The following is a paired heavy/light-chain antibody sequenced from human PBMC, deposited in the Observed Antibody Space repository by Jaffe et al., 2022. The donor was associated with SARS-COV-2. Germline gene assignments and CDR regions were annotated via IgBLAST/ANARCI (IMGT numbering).Heavy chain of an antibody. Sequence: EVQLVQSGAELKKPGESLKISCQGSGYNFAAYWVGWVRQMPGKGLEWMGTIYPGDSDTRYSPSFQGQVTISADKSINTVYLQSSLKASDTAMYYCVRHTSSDGGQGSSVDYWGPGTLVTVSS. CDR3: VRHTSSDGGQGSSVDY. CDR2: IYPGDSDT. J-gene: IGHJ4*02. V-gene: IGHV5-51*01. CDR1: GYNFAAYW. D-gene: IGHD6-6*01.
Light chain of an antibody. J-gene: IGKJ4*01. V-gene: IGKV3-15*01. CDR3: QQHENWPLT. CDR2: GAS. Sequence: EIVMTQSPVTLSVSPGERVTLSCRASQTIRTNLAWYQQKPGQAPRLLIYGASTRATGIPARFSGSGSGTQFTLTISSLQSEDFAVYYCQQHENWPLTFGGGTKVEIK. CDR1: QTIRTN.